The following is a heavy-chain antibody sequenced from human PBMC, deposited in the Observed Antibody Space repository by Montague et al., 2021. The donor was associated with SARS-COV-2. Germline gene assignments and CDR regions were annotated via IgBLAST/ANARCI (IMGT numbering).Heavy chain of an antibody. CDR3: ARGSTHINMVVVVFTGGEYLFDL. CDR2: ST. Sequence: STNYMPSLKSRVTISVDTSKKQFSLKMASVNAADTAVYYCARGSTHINMVVVVFTGGEYLFDLWGQGTLVAVSS. D-gene: IGHD3-22*01. J-gene: IGHJ4*02. V-gene: IGHV4-34*01.